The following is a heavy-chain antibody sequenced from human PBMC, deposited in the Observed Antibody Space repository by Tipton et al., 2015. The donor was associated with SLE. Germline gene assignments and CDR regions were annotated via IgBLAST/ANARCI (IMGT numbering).Heavy chain of an antibody. CDR2: INHSG. D-gene: IGHD6-19*01. J-gene: IGHJ3*02. CDR3: ARGKAVAAPAFDI. CDR1: GGSFSGYY. Sequence: TLSLTCAVYGGSFSGYYWSWIRQPPGKGLEWIGEINHSGSTISVDTSKNQFSLKLSSVTAADTAVYYCARGKAVAAPAFDIWGKGTMVPLCS. V-gene: IGHV4-34*01.